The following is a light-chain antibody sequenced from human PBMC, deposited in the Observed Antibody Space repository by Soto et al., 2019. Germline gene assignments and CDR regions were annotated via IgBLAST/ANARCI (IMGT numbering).Light chain of an antibody. V-gene: IGLV2-14*01. CDR2: EVR. Sequence: QSVLTQPASVSGSPGQSITISCTGTSSDVGGFNYVSWYQQHPGKTPKLLIYEVRSRPSGVSNRFSGSKSGNTASLTISGLQAEDEADYYCSSYKSSSSGVFGTGTKVTVL. CDR1: SSDVGGFNY. CDR3: SSYKSSSSGV. J-gene: IGLJ1*01.